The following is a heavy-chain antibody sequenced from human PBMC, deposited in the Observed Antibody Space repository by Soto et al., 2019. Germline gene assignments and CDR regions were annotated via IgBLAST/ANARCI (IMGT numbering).Heavy chain of an antibody. D-gene: IGHD3-10*01. CDR3: ARVAADYYGSGSYVSYYYGMDV. CDR2: IWYDGSNK. CDR1: GFTFSSYG. Sequence: GGSLRLSCAASGFTFSSYGMHWVRQAPGKGLEWVAVIWYDGSNKYYADSVKGRFTISRDNSKNTLYLQMNSLRAEDTAVYYCARVAADYYGSGSYVSYYYGMDVWGQGTTVTVSS. V-gene: IGHV3-33*01. J-gene: IGHJ6*02.